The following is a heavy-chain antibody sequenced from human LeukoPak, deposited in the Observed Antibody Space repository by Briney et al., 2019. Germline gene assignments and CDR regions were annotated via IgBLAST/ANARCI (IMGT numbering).Heavy chain of an antibody. CDR3: ARTYYYDSSGYYYYVY. D-gene: IGHD3-22*01. CDR1: GFTFSSYA. J-gene: IGHJ4*02. V-gene: IGHV3-23*01. CDR2: ISGSGGST. Sequence: GSLRLSCAASGFTFSSYAMSWVRQAPGKGLEWVSAISGSGGSTYYADSVKGRFTISRDNSKNTLYLQMNSLRAEDTAVYYCARTYYYDSSGYYYYVYWGQGTLVTVSS.